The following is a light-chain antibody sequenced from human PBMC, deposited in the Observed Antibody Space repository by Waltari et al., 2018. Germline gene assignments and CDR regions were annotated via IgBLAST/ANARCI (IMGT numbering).Light chain of an antibody. CDR1: SSDVGFYNY. CDR3: NSYTGSSSWV. CDR2: EVY. V-gene: IGLV2-14*01. Sequence: QSALTQPASVSGSPGQSITISCTGTSSDVGFYNYVSWYQQHPGKAPQLMIYEVYERPPGVSTRFSGSKSGNTASLTISGLQAEDEADYYCNSYTGSSSWVFGGGTKLTVL. J-gene: IGLJ3*02.